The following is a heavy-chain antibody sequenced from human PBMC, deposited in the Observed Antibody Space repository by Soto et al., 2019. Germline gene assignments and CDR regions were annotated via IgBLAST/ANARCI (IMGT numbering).Heavy chain of an antibody. CDR2: IKQDGTEK. CDR3: AGGTGWFIVD. J-gene: IGHJ4*02. CDR1: GFTFSSYW. V-gene: IGHV3-7*02. D-gene: IGHD6-19*01. Sequence: EVQLVESGGGLVQPGGSLRLSCAASGFTFSSYWMNWVRQAPGKGLEGVANIKQDGTEKYYVASVKDRFTISRDNAKSSLHLQLNSLRADDTAVYYCAGGTGWFIVDWGQGTLVTVSS.